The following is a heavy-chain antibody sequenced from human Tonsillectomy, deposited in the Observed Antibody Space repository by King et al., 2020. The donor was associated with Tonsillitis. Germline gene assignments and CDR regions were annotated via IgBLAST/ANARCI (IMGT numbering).Heavy chain of an antibody. Sequence: VQLVESGGGVVQPGGSLRLSCVASGFTFSGYGMHWVRQAPGKGPEWVAFIRHDGSNQYYADAVKGRFTISRDNLKNILSLQMNSLRPEDTAMYYCAKGPQGYIDYWGQGTLVTAS. CDR1: GFTFSGYG. J-gene: IGHJ4*02. CDR2: IRHDGSNQ. V-gene: IGHV3-30*02. CDR3: AKGPQGYIDY.